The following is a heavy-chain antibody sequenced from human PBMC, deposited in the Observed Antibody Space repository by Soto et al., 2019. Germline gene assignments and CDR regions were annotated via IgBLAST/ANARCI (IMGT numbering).Heavy chain of an antibody. CDR2: IKSKTDGGTT. D-gene: IGHD1-26*01. Sequence: EVQLVESGGGLVKPGGSLRLSCAASGFTFSNAWMSWVRQAPGKGLEWVGRIKSKTDGGTTDYAAPVKGRFTISRDDSKNTLYLQMNSLKTEDTAVYYCTTDWRGTIVGATPFFDYCGQGPLVTVSS. CDR1: GFTFSNAW. V-gene: IGHV3-15*01. J-gene: IGHJ4*02. CDR3: TTDWRGTIVGATPFFDY.